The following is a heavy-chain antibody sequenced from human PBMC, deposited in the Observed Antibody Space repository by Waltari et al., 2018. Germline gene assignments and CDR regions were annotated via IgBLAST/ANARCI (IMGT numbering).Heavy chain of an antibody. CDR1: GFTFRGYA. Sequence: EVQLLESGGDLVQPGGSLRLSCVASGFTFRGYAMAWVRQAPGKGLEWVSGIMGNGGVTYYADSVKGRFTISRHNAKNTVYLQMNSLRVEDTAIYFCTKRDYYDEKSFFPLFEYWGQGALVTVSS. CDR3: TKRDYYDEKSFFPLFEY. J-gene: IGHJ4*02. D-gene: IGHD3-22*01. CDR2: IMGNGGVT. V-gene: IGHV3-23*01.